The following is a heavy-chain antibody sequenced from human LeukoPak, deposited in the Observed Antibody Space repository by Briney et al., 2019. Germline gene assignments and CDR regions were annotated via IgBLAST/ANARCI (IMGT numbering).Heavy chain of an antibody. V-gene: IGHV1-69*13. D-gene: IGHD2-2*01. J-gene: IGHJ6*04. CDR1: GGTFTSYA. Sequence: GASVKVSCKASGGTFTSYAISWVRQAPGQGLEWMGGIIPIFGTADYAQKFQGRVTITADESTSTAYMELSSLRSEDTAVYYCARKVPAAMYGMDVWGKGTTVTVSS. CDR3: ARKVPAAMYGMDV. CDR2: IIPIFGTA.